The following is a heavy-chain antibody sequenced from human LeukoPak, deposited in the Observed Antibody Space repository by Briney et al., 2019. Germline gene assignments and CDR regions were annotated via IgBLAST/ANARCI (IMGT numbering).Heavy chain of an antibody. J-gene: IGHJ6*03. V-gene: IGHV3-30*04. CDR1: GFTFSSFA. D-gene: IGHD2-2*02. Sequence: GSLRLSCPASGFTFSSFAVHWVRQAPAKGLEWVAVISYDGNNKYYADSVKGRFTISRDDSKSTLYLQMNSLRPEDTAVYYCARSGCSSTSCYMRGGYYYYYMDVWGKGTTVTVSS. CDR2: ISYDGNNK. CDR3: ARSGCSSTSCYMRGGYYYYYMDV.